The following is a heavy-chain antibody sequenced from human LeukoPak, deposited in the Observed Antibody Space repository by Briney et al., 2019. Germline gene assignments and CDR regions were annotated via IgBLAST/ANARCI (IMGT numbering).Heavy chain of an antibody. D-gene: IGHD2-15*01. Sequence: SVKVSCKASGGTFISYAISWVRQPPGQGLEWMGGIIPIFGTANYAQKFQGRVTITEDESTSTAYMELSSLRSEDTAVYYCAIVATISPFDYWGQGTLVTVSS. CDR2: IIPIFGTA. CDR1: GGTFISYA. J-gene: IGHJ4*02. CDR3: AIVATISPFDY. V-gene: IGHV1-69*13.